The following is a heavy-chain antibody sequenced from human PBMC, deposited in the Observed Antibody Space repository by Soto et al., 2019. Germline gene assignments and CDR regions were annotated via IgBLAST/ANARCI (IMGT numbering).Heavy chain of an antibody. V-gene: IGHV1-18*01. D-gene: IGHD3-16*01. Sequence: QVQLEQSGDEVKKPGASVKVSCRASGYIFGNYGIAWVRQAPGQGLECLGWISPYTGNTYYATKVQGRLTLTTDTSTSTAFMYLGSLTSADTAVYYCAMVDLYVTPTPQDVWGQGTTVTVSS. CDR2: ISPYTGNT. CDR1: GYIFGNYG. J-gene: IGHJ6*02. CDR3: AMVDLYVTPTPQDV.